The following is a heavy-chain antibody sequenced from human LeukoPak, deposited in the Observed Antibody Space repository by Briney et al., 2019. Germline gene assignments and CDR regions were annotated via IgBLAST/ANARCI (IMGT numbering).Heavy chain of an antibody. CDR1: GGSITSGDYY. D-gene: IGHD6-19*01. J-gene: IGHJ4*02. Sequence: SETLSLTCTVSGGSITSGDYYWSWIRQPPGKGLEWIGYIYYSGSIYYNPSLKSRVTISVDTSKNQFSLKLSSVTAADTAVYYCARRRQWLESRNFDYWGQGTLVTVSS. CDR2: IYYSGSI. V-gene: IGHV4-39*01. CDR3: ARRRQWLESRNFDY.